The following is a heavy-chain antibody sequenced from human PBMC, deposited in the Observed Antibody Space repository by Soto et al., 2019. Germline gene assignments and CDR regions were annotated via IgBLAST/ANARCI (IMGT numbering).Heavy chain of an antibody. CDR1: GFTFSSYG. V-gene: IGHV3-30*18. J-gene: IGHJ5*02. CDR2: ISYDGSNK. D-gene: IGHD6-13*01. CDR3: AKDLAIAAAGSASDP. Sequence: QVQLVESGGGVVQPGRSLRLSCAASGFTFSSYGMHWVRQAPGKGLEWVAVISYDGSNKYYADSVKGRFTISRDNSKNTLYLQMNSLRAKDTAVYHCAKDLAIAAAGSASDPWGQGTLVTVSS.